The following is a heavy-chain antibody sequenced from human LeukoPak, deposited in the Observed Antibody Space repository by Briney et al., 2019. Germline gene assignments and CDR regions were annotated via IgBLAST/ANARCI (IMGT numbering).Heavy chain of an antibody. V-gene: IGHV1-18*01. J-gene: IGHJ4*02. Sequence: GASVKVSCKASGYTFTSYGISWVRQAPGQGLEWMGWISAYNGDTNYAQKLQGRVTMTTDTSTSTAYMELRSPRSDDTAMYYCARNGRVRRVVKDLFEYWGQGTLVAVSS. D-gene: IGHD3-10*01. CDR2: ISAYNGDT. CDR3: ARNGRVRRVVKDLFEY. CDR1: GYTFTSYG.